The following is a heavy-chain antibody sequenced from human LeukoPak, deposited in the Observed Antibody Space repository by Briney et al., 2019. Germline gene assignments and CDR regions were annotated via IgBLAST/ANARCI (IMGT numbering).Heavy chain of an antibody. D-gene: IGHD1-7*01. CDR3: AGSPAGITGTASFDY. J-gene: IGHJ4*02. CDR2: IYYSVNT. CDR1: GGSISRYY. V-gene: IGHV4-59*01. Sequence: SETLSLTCTVSGGSISRYYWSWIRQPPGKGLEWIGYIYYSVNTNYNPSLKSRVTISVDTSKNQFFFKLSSVPAADTAVYYCAGSPAGITGTASFDYWGQGTLVTVSS.